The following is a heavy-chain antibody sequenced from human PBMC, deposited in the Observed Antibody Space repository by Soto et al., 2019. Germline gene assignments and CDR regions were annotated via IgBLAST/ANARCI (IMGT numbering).Heavy chain of an antibody. Sequence: GASVKVSCKASGYTFTSYGISWVRQAPGQGLEWMGWISAYNGNTNYAQKLQGRVTMTTDTSTSTAYMELRSLRSDDTAVYYCARVVYCTNGVCPRQSYYFDYWGQGTLVTVSS. V-gene: IGHV1-18*01. CDR2: ISAYNGNT. CDR3: ARVVYCTNGVCPRQSYYFDY. J-gene: IGHJ4*02. D-gene: IGHD2-8*01. CDR1: GYTFTSYG.